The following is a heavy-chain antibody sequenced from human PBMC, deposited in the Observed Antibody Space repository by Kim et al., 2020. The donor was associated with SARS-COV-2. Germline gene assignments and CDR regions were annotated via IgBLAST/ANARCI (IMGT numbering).Heavy chain of an antibody. J-gene: IGHJ4*02. CDR1: GDSVSSNSAA. D-gene: IGHD6-19*01. CDR3: ARDRQRAGTGVDY. V-gene: IGHV6-1*01. CDR2: TYYRSKWYT. Sequence: SQTLSLTCDISGDSVSSNSAAWNWIRQSPSRGLEWLGRTYYRSKWYTDYALSVKGRITINPDTSKNQFSLQLNSVTHEDTAVYYCARDRQRAGTGVDYWGQGTLVTVSS.